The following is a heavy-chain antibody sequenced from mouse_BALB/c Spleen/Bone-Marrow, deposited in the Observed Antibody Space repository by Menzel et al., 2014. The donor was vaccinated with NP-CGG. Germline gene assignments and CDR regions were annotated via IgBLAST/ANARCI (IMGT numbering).Heavy chain of an antibody. Sequence: EVQRVESGGGLVKPGGSLKLSCAASGFTFSSYYMYWVQQTPGKRLEWVGTISTGGGDTYYPNSMKGRFTIARDNANNILYHQMSRLRSEDTSSYYGGRRHDYDDGWARWGQGTLVTVSA. CDR2: ISTGGGDT. CDR3: GRRHDYDDGWAR. CDR1: GFTFSSYY. J-gene: IGHJ3*01. V-gene: IGHV5-9-3*01. D-gene: IGHD2-4*01.